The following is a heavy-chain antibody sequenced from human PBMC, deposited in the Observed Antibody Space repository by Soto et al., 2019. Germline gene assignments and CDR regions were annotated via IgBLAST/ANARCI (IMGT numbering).Heavy chain of an antibody. D-gene: IGHD3-22*01. J-gene: IGHJ6*02. Sequence: PSETLSLTCAVYGGSFSGYYWSWIGQPPGKGLEWIGEINHSGSTNYNPSLKSRVTISVDTSKNQFSLKLSSVTAADTAVYYCARESWYYDSSGYSSYYYYGMDVWGQGTTVTVSS. CDR1: GGSFSGYY. CDR3: ARESWYYDSSGYSSYYYYGMDV. CDR2: INHSGST. V-gene: IGHV4-34*01.